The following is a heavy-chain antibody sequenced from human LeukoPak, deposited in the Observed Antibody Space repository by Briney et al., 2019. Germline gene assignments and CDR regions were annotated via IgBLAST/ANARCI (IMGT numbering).Heavy chain of an antibody. J-gene: IGHJ6*03. D-gene: IGHD5-12*01. CDR2: IIPIFGTA. CDR3: ARENSGYVTMGIYYYYYMDV. V-gene: IGHV1-69*13. Sequence: EASVKVSCKASGYTFTSYYMHWVRQAPGQGLEWMGGIIPIFGTANYAQKFQGRVTITADESTSTAYMELSSLRSEDTAVYYCARENSGYVTMGIYYYYYMDVWGKGTTVTVSS. CDR1: GYTFTSYY.